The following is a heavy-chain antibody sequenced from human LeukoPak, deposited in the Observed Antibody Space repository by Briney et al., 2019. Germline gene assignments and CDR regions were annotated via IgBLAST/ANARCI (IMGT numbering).Heavy chain of an antibody. Sequence: SETLSLTCTVSGGSINSYYWSWIRQPPGKGLEWIGYIYYSGSTNYNPSLKSRVTISVDTSKNQFSLKLSSVTAADTAVYYCAGTYYYGSGRPSPFDYWGQGTLVTVSS. J-gene: IGHJ4*02. V-gene: IGHV4-59*01. D-gene: IGHD3-10*01. CDR3: AGTYYYGSGRPSPFDY. CDR1: GGSINSYY. CDR2: IYYSGST.